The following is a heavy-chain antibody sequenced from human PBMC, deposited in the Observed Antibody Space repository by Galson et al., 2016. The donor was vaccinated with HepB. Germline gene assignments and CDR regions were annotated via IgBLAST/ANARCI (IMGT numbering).Heavy chain of an antibody. CDR1: GYTFTNYA. J-gene: IGHJ4*02. CDR2: IAGGNGNT. Sequence: SVKVSCKAGGYTFTNYAIHWVRQAPGQSLEWMGWIAGGNGNTRYSQQFQGRVTFTRDTSASIVYMEMSSLRSEDTALFYCARNAGGYNFGDWGQGTLVIVSS. D-gene: IGHD5-24*01. V-gene: IGHV1-3*01. CDR3: ARNAGGYNFGD.